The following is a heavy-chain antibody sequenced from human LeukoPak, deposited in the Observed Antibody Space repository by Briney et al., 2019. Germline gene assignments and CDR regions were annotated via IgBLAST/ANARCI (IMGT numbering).Heavy chain of an antibody. Sequence: GGSLRLSCAASGISFSSYWMSWVRQAPGRGLEWVANIRQDGSEKYYLDSVKGRFTISRNNAANSLYLQMNSLRAEDTAVYYCAKYISNTWHADYWGQGTLVTVSS. D-gene: IGHD5-18*01. CDR2: IRQDGSEK. V-gene: IGHV3-7*05. CDR1: GISFSSYW. CDR3: AKYISNTWHADY. J-gene: IGHJ4*02.